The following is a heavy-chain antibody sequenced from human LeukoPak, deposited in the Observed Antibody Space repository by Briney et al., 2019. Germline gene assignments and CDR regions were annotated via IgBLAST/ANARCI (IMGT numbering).Heavy chain of an antibody. J-gene: IGHJ6*02. Sequence: ASVKVSCKASGYTFTGYYMHWVRQDPGQGLEWMGWINPNSGGTNYAQKFQGRVTMTRDTSISTAYMELSRLRSDDTAVYYCAREYCSSTSCYRRYYYYYYGMDVWGQGTTVTVSS. CDR2: INPNSGGT. V-gene: IGHV1-2*02. D-gene: IGHD2-2*01. CDR1: GYTFTGYY. CDR3: AREYCSSTSCYRRYYYYYYGMDV.